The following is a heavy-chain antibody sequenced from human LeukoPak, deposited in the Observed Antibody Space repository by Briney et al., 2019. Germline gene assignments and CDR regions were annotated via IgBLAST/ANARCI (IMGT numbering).Heavy chain of an antibody. CDR2: LYYSGST. CDR1: GGSISSYY. Sequence: PSETLSLTCTVSGGSISSYYWSWIRHPPGKGLEWIGYLYYSGSTNYNPSLKSRVTISVDTSKNQFSLKLSSVTAADTAVYYCARATRAWFDPWGQGTLVTVSS. V-gene: IGHV4-59*01. J-gene: IGHJ5*02. CDR3: ARATRAWFDP.